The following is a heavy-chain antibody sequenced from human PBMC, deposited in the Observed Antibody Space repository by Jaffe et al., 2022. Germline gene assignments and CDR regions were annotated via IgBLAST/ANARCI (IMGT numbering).Heavy chain of an antibody. CDR2: INPSGGST. CDR3: TRDIIPARGSGSYAY. Sequence: QVQLVQSGAEVKKPGASVKVSCKASGYTFTNYYMQWVRQAPGQGLEWMGIINPSGGSTHYAQKFQGRVTMTRDTSTSTVYMELSSLRSEDTAVYYCTRDIIPARGSGSYAYWGQGTLVTVSS. D-gene: IGHD3-10*01. J-gene: IGHJ4*02. CDR1: GYTFTNYY. V-gene: IGHV1-46*03.